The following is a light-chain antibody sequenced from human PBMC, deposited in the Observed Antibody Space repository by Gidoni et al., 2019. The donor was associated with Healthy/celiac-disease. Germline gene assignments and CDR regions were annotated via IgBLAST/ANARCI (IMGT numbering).Light chain of an antibody. CDR1: SLRSSY. CDR3: NSRDSSGNVV. J-gene: IGLJ2*01. Sequence: SSELTQDPAVSVALVQTVRITCQGDSLRSSYASWYQQKPVQAPVLVIYGKNNRPSGIPDRFSGSSSGNTASLTITGAQAEDEADYYCNSRDSSGNVVFGGGTKLTVL. V-gene: IGLV3-19*01. CDR2: GKN.